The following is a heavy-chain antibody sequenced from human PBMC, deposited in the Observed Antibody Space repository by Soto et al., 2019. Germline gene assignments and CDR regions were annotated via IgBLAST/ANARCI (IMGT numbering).Heavy chain of an antibody. J-gene: IGHJ6*02. CDR1: GGTFSTDS. V-gene: IGHV1-69*13. CDR2: IIPIFGTA. CDR3: AREIDGYYGMDV. Sequence: QVQLVQSGAEVKKPGSSVKVSCKASGGTFSTDSISWVRQAPGQGLEWMGGIIPIFGTANNAQKFQGRVTITVDESTSTAYMELSSLRSEDTAVYFCAREIDGYYGMDVWGQGTTVTVAS.